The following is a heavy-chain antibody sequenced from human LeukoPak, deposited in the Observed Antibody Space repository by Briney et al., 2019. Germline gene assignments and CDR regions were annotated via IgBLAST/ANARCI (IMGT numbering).Heavy chain of an antibody. CDR3: ARASTGYSSGWYY. D-gene: IGHD6-19*01. J-gene: IGHJ4*02. CDR1: GGSFSGHY. Sequence: SETLSLTCAVYGGSFSGHYWSWIRQFTGKGLEWIGEVNHSGSTNYNPSLKSRVTISVDTSKNQFSLKLSSVTAADTAVYYCARASTGYSSGWYYWGQGTLVTVSS. V-gene: IGHV4-34*01. CDR2: VNHSGST.